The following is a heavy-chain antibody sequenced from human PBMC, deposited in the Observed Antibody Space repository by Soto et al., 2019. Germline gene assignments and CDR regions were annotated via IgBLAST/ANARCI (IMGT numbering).Heavy chain of an antibody. V-gene: IGHV3-23*01. CDR1: GFTFSTYA. J-gene: IGHJ6*02. Sequence: SLRLSCAASGFTFSTYAMSWVRQAPGKGLEWVSTISASGGSTYYADSVKGRFTISRDNSKNTLYLQMNSLRAEDTAVYYCAKDPFSMIVVVTTPDYYYGMDVWGQGATVTVSS. D-gene: IGHD3-22*01. CDR3: AKDPFSMIVVVTTPDYYYGMDV. CDR2: ISASGGST.